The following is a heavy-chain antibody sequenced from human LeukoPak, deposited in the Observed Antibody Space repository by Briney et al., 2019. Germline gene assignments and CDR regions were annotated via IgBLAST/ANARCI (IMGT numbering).Heavy chain of an antibody. V-gene: IGHV4-59*01. Sequence: SETLSLTCTVSGGSISSYYWSWIRQPPGKGLEWIGYIYYSGSTNYNPSLKSRVTISVDTSKNQFSMTLSSVTAADTAVYYCARALGFCSGGTCYSEAFDIWGQGTKVIVSS. J-gene: IGHJ3*02. CDR3: ARALGFCSGGTCYSEAFDI. CDR1: GGSISSYY. D-gene: IGHD2-15*01. CDR2: IYYSGST.